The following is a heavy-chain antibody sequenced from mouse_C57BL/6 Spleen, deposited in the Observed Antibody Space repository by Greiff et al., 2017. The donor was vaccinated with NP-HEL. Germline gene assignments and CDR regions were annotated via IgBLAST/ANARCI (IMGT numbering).Heavy chain of an antibody. CDR3: AREGDGYNIYAMDY. V-gene: IGHV1-54*01. Sequence: QVQLKESGAELVRPGTSVKVSCKASGYAFTNYLIEWVKQRPGQGLEWIGVINPGSGGTNYNEKFKGKATLTADKSSSTAYMQLSSLTSEDSAVYFCAREGDGYNIYAMDYWGQGTSVTVSS. D-gene: IGHD2-3*01. CDR1: GYAFTNYL. J-gene: IGHJ4*01. CDR2: INPGSGGT.